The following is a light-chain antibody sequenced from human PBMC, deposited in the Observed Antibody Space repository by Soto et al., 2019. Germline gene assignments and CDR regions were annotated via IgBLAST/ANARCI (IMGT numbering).Light chain of an antibody. CDR3: QQYHNWPIT. Sequence: EIVLTQSPATLSLSPGDRATLSCRASQSVSSYLAWYQQKPGQAPRILMYDASTRATGISARFSGSGAGTEFTLTISSLQSEDFAVYYCQQYHNWPITFGQGTRLDIK. CDR2: DAS. J-gene: IGKJ5*01. CDR1: QSVSSY. V-gene: IGKV3-15*01.